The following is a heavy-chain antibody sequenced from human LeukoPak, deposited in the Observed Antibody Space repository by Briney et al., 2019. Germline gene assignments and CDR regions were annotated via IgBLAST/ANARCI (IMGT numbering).Heavy chain of an antibody. D-gene: IGHD4-17*01. CDR3: ATSYGDYAAPDY. J-gene: IGHJ4*02. V-gene: IGHV1-24*01. Sequence: VASVKVSCKVSGYTLTELSMHWVRQAPGKGLEWMGGFDPEDGETIYAQKFQGRVTMIEDTSTNTAYMELSSLRSEDTAVYYCATSYGDYAAPDYWGQGTLVTVSS. CDR2: FDPEDGET. CDR1: GYTLTELS.